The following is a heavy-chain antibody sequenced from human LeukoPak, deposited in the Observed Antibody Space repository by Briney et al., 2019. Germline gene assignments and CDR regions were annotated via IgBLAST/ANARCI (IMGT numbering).Heavy chain of an antibody. CDR1: GFTFSSYA. D-gene: IGHD6-13*01. CDR3: VKDRWVDH. Sequence: GRSLRLSCAASGFTFSSYAMHWVRQAPGKGLEWVAVISYDGSNKYYADSVKGRFTISRDNSKNTLYLQMSSLRPEDTAVYYCVKDRWVDHWGQGTLVTVSS. V-gene: IGHV3-30-3*01. J-gene: IGHJ4*02. CDR2: ISYDGSNK.